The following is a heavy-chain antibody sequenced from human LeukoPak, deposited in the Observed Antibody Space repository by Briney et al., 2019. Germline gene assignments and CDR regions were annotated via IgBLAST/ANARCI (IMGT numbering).Heavy chain of an antibody. D-gene: IGHD1-26*01. CDR3: ARDFPIVGAPFDY. Sequence: SETLSLTCTVSGGSISSSSYYWGWIRQPPGKGLEWIGSIYYSGSTYYNPSLKSRVTISVDTSKNQFSLKLSSVTAADMAVYYCARDFPIVGAPFDYWGQGTLVTVSS. CDR2: IYYSGST. CDR1: GGSISSSSYY. J-gene: IGHJ4*02. V-gene: IGHV4-39*07.